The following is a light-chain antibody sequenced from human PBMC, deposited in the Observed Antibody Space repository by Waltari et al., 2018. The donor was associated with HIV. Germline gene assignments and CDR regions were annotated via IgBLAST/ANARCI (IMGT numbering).Light chain of an antibody. CDR2: AAS. CDR1: QALGTS. V-gene: IGKV1-9*01. Sequence: DVQLTQSPSFLSASVGDIVTITCRASQALGTSLALYQQKPGKAPNLLISAASTLQSGIPSRFSGDGSGTEFTLKNSSLQAEDFATYYCQELNAYPRTFGQGTKVDFK. CDR3: QELNAYPRT. J-gene: IGKJ1*01.